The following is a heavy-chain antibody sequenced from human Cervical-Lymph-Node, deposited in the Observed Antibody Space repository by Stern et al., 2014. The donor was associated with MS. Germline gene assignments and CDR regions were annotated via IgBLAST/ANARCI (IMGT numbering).Heavy chain of an antibody. V-gene: IGHV4-31*03. J-gene: IGHJ4*02. CDR2: IYYSGST. Sequence: VHLVESGPGLVKPSQTLSLTCTVSGGSISSSGYYWSWIRQHPGKGLEXIGYIYYSGSTYYNPSLKSRVSISVDTSKKQFSLKLSSVTAADTAVYYCARDVAAAGTMYYFDSWGQGTLVTVSS. CDR3: ARDVAAAGTMYYFDS. CDR1: GGSISSSGYY. D-gene: IGHD6-13*01.